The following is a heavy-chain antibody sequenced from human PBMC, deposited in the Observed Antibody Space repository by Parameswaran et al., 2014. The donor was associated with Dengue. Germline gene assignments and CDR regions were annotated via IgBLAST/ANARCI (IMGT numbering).Heavy chain of an antibody. D-gene: IGHD6-19*01. CDR3: ARDREPDPYSSGWSPL. J-gene: IGHJ4*02. CDR2: IWYDGSNK. Sequence: WIRQPPGRGVEWVAVIWYDGSNKYYADSVKGRFTISRDNSKNTPYLQMNSLRAEDTAVYYCARDREPDPYSSGWSPLWGQGTLVTVSS. V-gene: IGHV3-33*01.